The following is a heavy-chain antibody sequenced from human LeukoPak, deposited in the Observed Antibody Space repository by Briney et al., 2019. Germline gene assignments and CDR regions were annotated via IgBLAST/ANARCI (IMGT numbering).Heavy chain of an antibody. D-gene: IGHD3-9*01. CDR3: TTGRYFDWLLCNY. CDR1: GFTFSSYS. V-gene: IGHV3-15*01. CDR2: IKTKADGGTT. J-gene: IGHJ4*02. Sequence: PGGSLRLSCAASGFTFSSYSMSWVRQAPGKGLEWVGRIKTKADGGTTDYAAPVKGRFTISRDDSKNTLFLQMNSLKTEDTAVYYCTTGRYFDWLLCNYWGQGTLVTVSS.